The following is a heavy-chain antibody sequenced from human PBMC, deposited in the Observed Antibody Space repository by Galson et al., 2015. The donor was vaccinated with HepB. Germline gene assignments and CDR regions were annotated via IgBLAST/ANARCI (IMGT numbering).Heavy chain of an antibody. D-gene: IGHD6-6*01. V-gene: IGHV1-2*04. CDR2: INPNSGGT. CDR3: ARGNRPLGYYYMDV. J-gene: IGHJ6*03. Sequence: SVKVSCKASGYTFTGYYMHWVRQAPGQGLEWMGWINPNSGGTNYAQKFQGWVTMTRDTSISTAYMELSRLRSDDTAVYYCARGNRPLGYYYMDVWGKGTTVTVSS. CDR1: GYTFTGYY.